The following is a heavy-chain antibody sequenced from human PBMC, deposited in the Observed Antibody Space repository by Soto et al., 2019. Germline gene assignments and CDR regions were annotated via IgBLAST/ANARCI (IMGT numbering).Heavy chain of an antibody. V-gene: IGHV4-4*07. Sequence: LSLTCTVSGASISGFYWSWIRKSAGKGLEWIGRIYATGTTDYNPSLKSRVMMSVGTSKKQFSLKLRSVTAADTAVYYCVRDGTKTLRDWFDPWGQGISVTVSS. D-gene: IGHD1-1*01. CDR2: IYATGTT. CDR1: GASISGFY. J-gene: IGHJ5*02. CDR3: VRDGTKTLRDWFDP.